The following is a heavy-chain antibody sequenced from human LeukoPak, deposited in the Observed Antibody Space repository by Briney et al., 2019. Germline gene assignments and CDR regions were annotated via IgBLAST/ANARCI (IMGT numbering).Heavy chain of an antibody. V-gene: IGHV4-39*01. D-gene: IGHD3-10*01. CDR3: ASVRRGFGESSKYYAYYYMGV. J-gene: IGHJ6*03. CDR1: GGSISSSSYY. CDR2: IYYSGST. Sequence: SETLSLTCTVSGGSISSSSYYWGWIRQPPGKGLEWIGNIYYSGSTYYNPALKSRVTISLDTSRNQFSLKLSSVTAADTAVYYCASVRRGFGESSKYYAYYYMGVWGKGTTVTISS.